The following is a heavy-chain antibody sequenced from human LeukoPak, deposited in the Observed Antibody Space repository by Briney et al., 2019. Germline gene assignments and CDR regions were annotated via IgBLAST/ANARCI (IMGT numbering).Heavy chain of an antibody. Sequence: GESLKISCEGSGYSFTTYWIGWVRQMPGKGLEWMGIIYPGDSDTRYSPSFQGQVTISADKSISTAYLQWSSLKASDTAMYYCARTQESSGWDFDYWGQGTLVTVSS. CDR2: IYPGDSDT. V-gene: IGHV5-51*01. D-gene: IGHD6-19*01. J-gene: IGHJ4*02. CDR1: GYSFTTYW. CDR3: ARTQESSGWDFDY.